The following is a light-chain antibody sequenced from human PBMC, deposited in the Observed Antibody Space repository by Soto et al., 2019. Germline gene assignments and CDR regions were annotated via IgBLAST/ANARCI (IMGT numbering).Light chain of an antibody. J-gene: IGKJ1*01. CDR1: QSINNW. Sequence: DIQMTQSPSTLSASVGDRVTITCRASQSINNWLAWYQQKIGKAPKLLIFGASTLESGVPSRFSGSGSGTEFTLTISSLQPDDFATYYCQEYSSYWTFGQGTKVDIK. V-gene: IGKV1-5*01. CDR2: GAS. CDR3: QEYSSYWT.